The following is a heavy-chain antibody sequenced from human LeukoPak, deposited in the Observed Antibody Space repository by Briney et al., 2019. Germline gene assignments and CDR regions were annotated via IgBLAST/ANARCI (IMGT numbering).Heavy chain of an antibody. CDR2: IYHSGST. CDR3: ARYGCSSTSCYQYY. Sequence: PSETLSLTCAVSGGSISSSNWWSWARQPPGKGLEWIGEIYHSGSTNYNPSLKSRVTISVDKSKNQFSLKLSSVTAADTAVYYCARYGCSSTSCYQYYWGQGTLVTVSS. V-gene: IGHV4-4*02. D-gene: IGHD2-2*01. CDR1: GGSISSSNW. J-gene: IGHJ4*02.